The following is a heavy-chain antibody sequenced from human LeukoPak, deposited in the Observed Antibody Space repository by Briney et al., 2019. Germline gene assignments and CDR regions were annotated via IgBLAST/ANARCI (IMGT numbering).Heavy chain of an antibody. CDR2: ISWNSGSI. CDR1: GFTFDDYA. Sequence: PGRSLRLSCAASGFTFDDYAMHWVRQAPGKGLEWVSGISWNSGSIGYADSVKGRFTISRDNAKNSLHLQMNSLRAEDTALYYCAKDVLWFGELSYFDYWGQGTLVTVSS. CDR3: AKDVLWFGELSYFDY. J-gene: IGHJ4*02. D-gene: IGHD3-10*01. V-gene: IGHV3-9*01.